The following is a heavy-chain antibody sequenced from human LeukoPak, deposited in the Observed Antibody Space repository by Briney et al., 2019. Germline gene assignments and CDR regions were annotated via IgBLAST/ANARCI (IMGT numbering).Heavy chain of an antibody. J-gene: IGHJ6*03. CDR3: ARLVGFWSGYYYYYYMDV. Sequence: PSETLSLTCTVSGGSISSSSYYWGWLRQPPGKGLEWIGSIYYSGSTYYNPSLKSRVTISVDTSKNQFSLKLSSVTAADTAVYYCARLVGFWSGYYYYYYMDVWGKGTTVTVSS. CDR2: IYYSGST. CDR1: GGSISSSSYY. V-gene: IGHV4-39*01. D-gene: IGHD3-3*01.